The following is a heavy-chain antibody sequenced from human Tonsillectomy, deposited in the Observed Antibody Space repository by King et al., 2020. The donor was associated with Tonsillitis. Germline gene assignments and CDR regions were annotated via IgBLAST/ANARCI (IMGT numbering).Heavy chain of an antibody. V-gene: IGHV4-39*01. D-gene: IGHD1-7*01. CDR1: GGSISSSSYY. CDR3: ARLELRGMTYFGMDV. CDR2: IYYSGST. Sequence: LQLQESGPGLVKPSETLSLTCTVSGGSISSSSYYWGWIRQPPGKGLEWIGNIYYSGSTYYNPFLGSRVTISLDTSKNLFSLRLTSVTAADTAVYYCARLELRGMTYFGMDVWGQGTTVTVSS. J-gene: IGHJ6*02.